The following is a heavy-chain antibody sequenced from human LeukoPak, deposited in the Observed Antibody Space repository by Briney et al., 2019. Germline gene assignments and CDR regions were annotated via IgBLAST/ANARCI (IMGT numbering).Heavy chain of an antibody. Sequence: GGSLRLSCAASGFTFSSYAMHWVRQAPGKGLEGVAVISYDGSNKYYADSVKGRFTISRDNSKNTLYLQMNSLRAEDTAVYYCARELKGASGSQMYYDFWSGSIDYWGQGTLVTVSS. D-gene: IGHD3-3*01. CDR3: ARELKGASGSQMYYDFWSGSIDY. J-gene: IGHJ4*02. CDR1: GFTFSSYA. V-gene: IGHV3-30*04. CDR2: ISYDGSNK.